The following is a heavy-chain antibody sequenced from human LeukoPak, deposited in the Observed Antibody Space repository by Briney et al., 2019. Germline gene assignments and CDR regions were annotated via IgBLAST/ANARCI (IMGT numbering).Heavy chain of an antibody. CDR2: IIPILGIA. V-gene: IGHV1-69*04. J-gene: IGHJ4*02. Sequence: ASVKVSCKASGGTFSSYAISWVRQAPGQGLEWMGRIIPILGIANYAQKFQDRVTITADKSTSTAYMELSSLRSEDTGVYYCARGYDSTRGEYWGQGTLVTVSS. CDR3: ARGYDSTRGEY. D-gene: IGHD3-22*01. CDR1: GGTFSSYA.